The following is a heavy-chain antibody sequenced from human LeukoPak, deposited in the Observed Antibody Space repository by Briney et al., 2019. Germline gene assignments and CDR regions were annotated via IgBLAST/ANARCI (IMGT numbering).Heavy chain of an antibody. J-gene: IGHJ6*03. CDR1: GFTFSSYS. V-gene: IGHV3-48*01. Sequence: GGSLRLSCAASGFTFSSYSMNWVRQAPGKGLEWVSYIRSSSSTIYYADSVKGRFTISRDNAKNSLYLQMNSLRAEDTAVYYCARAGGPTYYYHYMDVWGKGTTVTVSS. CDR3: ARAGGPTYYYHYMDV. CDR2: IRSSSSTI. D-gene: IGHD2-15*01.